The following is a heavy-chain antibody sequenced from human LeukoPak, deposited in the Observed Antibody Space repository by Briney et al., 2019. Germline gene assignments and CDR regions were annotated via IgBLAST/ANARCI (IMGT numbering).Heavy chain of an antibody. CDR3: ARDLYGGNSASWVDL. J-gene: IGHJ5*02. CDR1: GFMFKHYG. V-gene: IGHV3-33*01. D-gene: IGHD4-23*01. CDR2: IWYDGSNT. Sequence: GSLRLSCGASGFMFKHYGMHWVRQAPGKGLEWVAVIWYDGSNTFYADSVKGRFTISRDNSNNTLYLQVNSLRAKDTAVYYCARDLYGGNSASWVDLWGQGTLVTVSS.